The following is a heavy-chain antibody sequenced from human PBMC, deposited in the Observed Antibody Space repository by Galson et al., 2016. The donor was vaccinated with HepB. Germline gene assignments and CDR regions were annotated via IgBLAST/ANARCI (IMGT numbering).Heavy chain of an antibody. CDR3: ARSSSGWFASDY. J-gene: IGHJ4*02. D-gene: IGHD6-19*01. CDR1: GFNFNDYG. V-gene: IGHV1-18*01. Sequence: SVKVSCKASGFNFNDYGIHWVRQAPGQGLEWMGWISACNGDIRYAERLQGRVTMTTDTSTSTTYMELRSLRSDDTAVYYCARSSSGWFASDYWGQGTLITVSS. CDR2: ISACNGDI.